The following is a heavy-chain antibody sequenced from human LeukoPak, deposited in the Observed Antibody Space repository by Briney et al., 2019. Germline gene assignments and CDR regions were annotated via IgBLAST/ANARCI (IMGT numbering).Heavy chain of an antibody. V-gene: IGHV4-59*01. D-gene: IGHD1-26*01. CDR3: ARGLSYSLVGATHPSAFDI. Sequence: PSETLSLTCTVSGGSISSYYWSWIRQPPGKGLEWIGYIYYSGSTNYNPSLKSRVTISVDTSKNQFSLKLSSVTAADTAVYYCARGLSYSLVGATHPSAFDIWGRGTMVTVSS. CDR1: GGSISSYY. J-gene: IGHJ3*02. CDR2: IYYSGST.